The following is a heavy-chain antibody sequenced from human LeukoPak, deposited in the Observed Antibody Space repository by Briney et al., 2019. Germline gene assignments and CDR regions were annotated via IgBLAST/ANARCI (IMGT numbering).Heavy chain of an antibody. V-gene: IGHV3-23*01. CDR2: ISGSGGST. CDR3: AKELVTATRKVSYEFDY. CDR1: GFTFSSYA. J-gene: IGHJ4*02. D-gene: IGHD2-15*01. Sequence: GGSLRLSCAASGFTFSSYAVSWVRQAPGKGQEWVSAISGSGGSTYYADSVKGRFTISRDNSKNTLYLQMNSLRAEDTAVYYCAKELVTATRKVSYEFDYWGQGTLVTVSS.